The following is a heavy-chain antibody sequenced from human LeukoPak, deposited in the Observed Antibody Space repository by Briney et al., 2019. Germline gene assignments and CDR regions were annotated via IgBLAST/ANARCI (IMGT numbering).Heavy chain of an antibody. D-gene: IGHD3-22*01. CDR3: ARSYYEYYYDSSGYYRPYFDY. CDR1: GFTFTTYA. Sequence: PGGSLRLSCAASGFTFTTYAMAWVRQAPGKGLQWVSAISDSDETTYYADSVKGRFTISRDNSKNTLYLQMNSLRAEDTAVYYCARSYYEYYYDSSGYYRPYFDYWGQGTLVTVSS. CDR2: ISDSDETT. J-gene: IGHJ4*02. V-gene: IGHV3-23*01.